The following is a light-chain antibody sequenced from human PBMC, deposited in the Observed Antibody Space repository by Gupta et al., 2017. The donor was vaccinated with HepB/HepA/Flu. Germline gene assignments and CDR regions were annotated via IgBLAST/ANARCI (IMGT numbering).Light chain of an antibody. CDR1: QSVSSY. J-gene: IGKJ3*01. CDR2: DAS. Sequence: EIVLTQPPATLSLSPGERATLSCRASQSVSSYLAWYQQKPGQPPRLLIYDASNRATGIPARFSGSGSGTDFTLTISSLEPEDFAVYYCQQRGAFGPGTKVDIK. CDR3: QQRGA. V-gene: IGKV3-11*01.